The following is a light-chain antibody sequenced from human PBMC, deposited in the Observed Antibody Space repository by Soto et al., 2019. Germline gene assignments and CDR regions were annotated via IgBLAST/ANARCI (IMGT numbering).Light chain of an antibody. CDR1: SSDVGGYNY. V-gene: IGLV2-14*01. CDR2: EVS. Sequence: QSVLTQPASVSGSPGQSITISCTGTSSDVGGYNYVSWYQQHPGKAPKLMIYEVSNRPSGVSNRFSGSKSGNTASLTISGLQAEDEADYYCSSYAAYNKWMFGGGTKLTVL. CDR3: SSYAAYNKWM. J-gene: IGLJ3*02.